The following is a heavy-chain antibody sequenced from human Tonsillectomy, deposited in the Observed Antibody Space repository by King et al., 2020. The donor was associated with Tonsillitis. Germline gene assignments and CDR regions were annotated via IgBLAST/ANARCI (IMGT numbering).Heavy chain of an antibody. J-gene: IGHJ3*02. D-gene: IGHD4-23*01. Sequence: VQLVESGGGLVKPGGSLRLSCAASGFTFSSYSMNWVRQAPGKGLEWVSSISSSSSYIYYADSVKGRFTISRDNARNSLYLQMNSLRAEDTAVSYCAGGLLDDGGNSEAFDIWGQGTMVTVSS. V-gene: IGHV3-21*01. CDR2: ISSSSSYI. CDR1: GFTFSSYS. CDR3: AGGLLDDGGNSEAFDI.